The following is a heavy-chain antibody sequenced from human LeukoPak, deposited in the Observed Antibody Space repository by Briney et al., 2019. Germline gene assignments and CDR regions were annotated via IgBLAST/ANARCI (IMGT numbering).Heavy chain of an antibody. V-gene: IGHV3-21*01. CDR3: ARVGPGAFDI. Sequence: GGSLRLSCAASGFTFSSYSMNWVRQAPRKGLEWVSSISSSSSYIYYADSVKGRFTISRDNAKNSLYLQMNSLRAEDTAVYYCARVGPGAFDIWGQGTMVTVSS. CDR1: GFTFSSYS. D-gene: IGHD3-10*01. J-gene: IGHJ3*02. CDR2: ISSSSSYI.